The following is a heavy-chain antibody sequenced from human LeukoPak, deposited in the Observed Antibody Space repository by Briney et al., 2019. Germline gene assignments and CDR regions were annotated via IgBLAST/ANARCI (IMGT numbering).Heavy chain of an antibody. Sequence: GGSLRLSCAASGFTFSRHGMHWVRQAPGKGLEWVASINHNGNVNYYVDSVKGRFTISRDNATNSLYLQMSNLRAEDTAVYFCARGGGLDVWGQGATVTVSS. CDR3: ARGGGLDV. J-gene: IGHJ6*02. V-gene: IGHV3-7*03. CDR1: GFTFSRHG. D-gene: IGHD3-16*01. CDR2: INHNGNVN.